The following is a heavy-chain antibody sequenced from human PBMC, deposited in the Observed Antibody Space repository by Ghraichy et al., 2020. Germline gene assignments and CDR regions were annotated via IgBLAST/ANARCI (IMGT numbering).Heavy chain of an antibody. J-gene: IGHJ6*03. Sequence: SVKVSCKASGGTFSSYAISWVRQAPGQGLEWMGGIIPIFGTANYAQKFQGRVTITADESTSTAYMELSSLRSEDTAVYYCARAELTIFDYYYYYMDVWGKGTTVTVSS. D-gene: IGHD3-3*01. CDR2: IIPIFGTA. CDR1: GGTFSSYA. CDR3: ARAELTIFDYYYYYMDV. V-gene: IGHV1-69*13.